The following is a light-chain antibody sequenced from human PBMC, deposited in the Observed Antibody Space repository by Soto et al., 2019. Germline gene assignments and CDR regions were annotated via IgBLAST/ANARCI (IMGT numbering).Light chain of an antibody. CDR3: QQYNNWPPIT. V-gene: IGKV3-15*01. Sequence: EIVTTHSPPTLAVSPVEGATVSCRTSQSVRSNLAWYQQKPGQAPRLLIYGASTRATGIPARFSGSGSGTEFTLTISSLQSEDFAVYYCQQYNNWPPITFGQGTRLEIK. J-gene: IGKJ5*01. CDR1: QSVRSN. CDR2: GAS.